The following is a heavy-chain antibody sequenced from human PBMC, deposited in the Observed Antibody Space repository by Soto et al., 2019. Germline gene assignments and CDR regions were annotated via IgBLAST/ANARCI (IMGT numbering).Heavy chain of an antibody. D-gene: IGHD3-3*01. J-gene: IGHJ6*03. Sequence: SLRLSCAASGFTFSSYAMSWVRQAPGKGLEWVSAISGSGGSTYYADSVKGRFTISRDNSKNTLYLQMNSLRAEDTAVYYCAKDGLRFLEWLLGYYYYYYMDVSGKGTTVTVSS. CDR1: GFTFSSYA. CDR2: ISGSGGST. V-gene: IGHV3-23*01. CDR3: AKDGLRFLEWLLGYYYYYYMDV.